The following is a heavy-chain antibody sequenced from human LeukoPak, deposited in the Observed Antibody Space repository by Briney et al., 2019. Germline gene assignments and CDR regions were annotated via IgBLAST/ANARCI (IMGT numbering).Heavy chain of an antibody. V-gene: IGHV3-23*01. CDR2: ISFGGDNT. CDR3: TKDFRTYHLLQSYFDY. D-gene: IGHD2-2*01. CDR1: GFTFSSYA. J-gene: IGHJ4*02. Sequence: HPGGSLRLSCAASGFTFSSYAMSWVRQAPGKGLEWVSGISFGGDNTYYADSVKGRFTISRDNSKNTLYLQMNSLGVEDTAIYYCTKDFRTYHLLQSYFDYWGQGTLVTVSS.